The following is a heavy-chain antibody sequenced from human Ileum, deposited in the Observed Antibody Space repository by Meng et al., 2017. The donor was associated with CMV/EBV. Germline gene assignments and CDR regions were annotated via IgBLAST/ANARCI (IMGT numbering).Heavy chain of an antibody. CDR3: AREYCSSTSCYRGVFDP. V-gene: IGHV4-4*02. CDR2: IYHSGST. CDR1: GSISSSNW. J-gene: IGHJ5*02. D-gene: IGHD2-2*02. Sequence: GSISSSNWWSWVRQPPGKGLEWIGEIYHSGSTNYNPSLKSRVTISVDKSKNQFSLKLSSVTAADTAVYYCAREYCSSTSCYRGVFDPWGQGTLVTVSS.